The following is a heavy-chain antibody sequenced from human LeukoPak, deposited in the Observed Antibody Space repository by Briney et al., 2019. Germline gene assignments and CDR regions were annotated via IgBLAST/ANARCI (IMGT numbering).Heavy chain of an antibody. Sequence: GGSLRLSCAASGFTFSRYAMSWVRQAPGKGLEWVSAFSGSGGGTYYADSVKGRFTISRDNSKNTLYLQMNSLRAEDTAVYYCARDVMITFGGVIARDGAFDIWGQGTMVTVSS. CDR2: FSGSGGGT. J-gene: IGHJ3*02. CDR3: ARDVMITFGGVIARDGAFDI. D-gene: IGHD3-16*02. V-gene: IGHV3-23*01. CDR1: GFTFSRYA.